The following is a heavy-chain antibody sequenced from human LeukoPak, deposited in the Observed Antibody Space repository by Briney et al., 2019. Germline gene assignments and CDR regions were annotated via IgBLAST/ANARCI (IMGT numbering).Heavy chain of an antibody. CDR2: IYSNGDT. D-gene: IGHD6-13*01. V-gene: IGHV4-61*02. J-gene: IGHJ6*03. CDR3: ASRHSKQQPYYYYMDI. Sequence: PSETLSPTCTVSGDSISSGSYYWSWIRQPAGKGLEWIGRIYSNGDTKFNPSLKSRVTISLDTSKNQFSLKLSSATAADTAVYYCASRHSKQQPYYYYMDIWGKGTTVTVSS. CDR1: GDSISSGSYY.